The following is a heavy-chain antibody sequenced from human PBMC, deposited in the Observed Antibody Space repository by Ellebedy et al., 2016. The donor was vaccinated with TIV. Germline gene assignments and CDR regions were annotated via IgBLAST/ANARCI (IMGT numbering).Heavy chain of an antibody. V-gene: IGHV3-74*03. J-gene: IGHJ4*02. CDR2: INSDGSTT. D-gene: IGHD5-12*01. CDR3: ARDRGYGFDC. Sequence: PGGSLRLSCAASGFTFSNSWMHWVRQAPGKGLVWVSHINSDGSTTTYADSVKGRFTISIDNAKNTVYLQMNSLRAEDTAVYYCARDRGYGFDCWGQGTLVTVSS. CDR1: GFTFSNSW.